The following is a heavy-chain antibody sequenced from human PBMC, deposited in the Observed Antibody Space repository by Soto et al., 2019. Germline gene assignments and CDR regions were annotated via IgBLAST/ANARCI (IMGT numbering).Heavy chain of an antibody. J-gene: IGHJ4*02. CDR2: MYYDGNSK. D-gene: IGHD1-7*01. V-gene: IGHV3-33*06. Sequence: PGGSLRLSCAASGFTFSSFGMHWVRQAPGKGLEWVALMYYDGNSKYYAGSVKGRFTISRDNSKNTLYLQMNSLRVEDTAIYHCAKAAGTTRDYSDHWGQGTMVTVSS. CDR1: GFTFSSFG. CDR3: AKAAGTTRDYSDH.